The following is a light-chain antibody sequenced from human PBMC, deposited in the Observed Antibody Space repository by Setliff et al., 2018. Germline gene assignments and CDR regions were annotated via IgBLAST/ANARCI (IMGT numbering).Light chain of an antibody. CDR3: SSWDDSLDGFYV. Sequence: QSALTQPPSASGTPGQRVTISCSGSNSNIGSNIVNWYQQVPGTAPKLLIYSDYQRPSGVPDRFSGSKSGTSASLAISGLQSEDEADYYCSSWDDSLDGFYVVGTGTKV. CDR2: SDY. V-gene: IGLV1-44*01. CDR1: NSNIGSNI. J-gene: IGLJ1*01.